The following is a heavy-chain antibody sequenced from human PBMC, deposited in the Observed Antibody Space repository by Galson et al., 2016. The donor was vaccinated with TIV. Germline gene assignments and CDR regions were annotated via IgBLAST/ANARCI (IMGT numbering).Heavy chain of an antibody. CDR1: GFTFSSFA. J-gene: IGHJ4*02. CDR3: AKMDSSGFDYVRRFDF. Sequence: SLRLSCAASGFTFSSFAVSWVRQAPGKGLEWVSAISAGGGRTNYADSVKGRFTISRDSPKNTLYLQMSSLRAEDTAVYFCAKMDSSGFDYVRRFDFWGQGTLATVSS. CDR2: ISAGGGRT. D-gene: IGHD3-22*01. V-gene: IGHV3-23*01.